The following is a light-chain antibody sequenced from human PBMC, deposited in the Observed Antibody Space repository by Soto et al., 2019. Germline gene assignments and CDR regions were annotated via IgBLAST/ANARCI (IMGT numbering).Light chain of an antibody. V-gene: IGLV2-14*01. CDR2: EVT. Sequence: QSALTQPASVSGSPGQSITISCTGTSSDVGYYNYVSWYQHHPGKAPKVLIYEVTNRPSGVSNRFSGSKSGNTASLAISGRQAEDEGDYYCSSFTRSSTVLFGGGTKLTVL. CDR1: SSDVGYYNY. CDR3: SSFTRSSTVL. J-gene: IGLJ2*01.